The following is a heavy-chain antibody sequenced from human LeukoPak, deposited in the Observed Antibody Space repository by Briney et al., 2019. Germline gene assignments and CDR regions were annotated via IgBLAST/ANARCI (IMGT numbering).Heavy chain of an antibody. J-gene: IGHJ4*02. V-gene: IGHV3-33*01. Sequence: GRSLRLSCAASGFTFSSYGIHWVRQAPGKGLEWVALIWYDGSNKYYADSVKGRFTISRDNSKNMLYLQMNSLRAEDTAVYHCVRGSGAYYDYWGQGTLVPVT. CDR3: VRGSGAYYDY. CDR2: IWYDGSNK. CDR1: GFTFSSYG. D-gene: IGHD1-26*01.